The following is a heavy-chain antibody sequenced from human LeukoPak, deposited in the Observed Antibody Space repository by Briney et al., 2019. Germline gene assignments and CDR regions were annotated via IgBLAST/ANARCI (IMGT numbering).Heavy chain of an antibody. CDR3: ARGRSYGFDFDS. CDR2: KYYSGSN. D-gene: IGHD3-16*01. V-gene: IGHV4-61*01. J-gene: IGHJ4*02. Sequence: SETLSLTCAVSGVSINTCCYYWTWIRQPPGNGLECIGYKYYSGSNRYNHSLRSRLTISLDTSKNQFPLRLTSVTAAATAVYYCARGRSYGFDFDSWGQGTLVIVSS. CDR1: GVSINTCCYY.